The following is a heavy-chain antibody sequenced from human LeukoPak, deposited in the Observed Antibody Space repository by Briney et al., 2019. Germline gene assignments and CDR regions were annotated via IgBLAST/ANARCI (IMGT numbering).Heavy chain of an antibody. V-gene: IGHV4-59*01. CDR2: IYYSGTT. CDR1: GGSISSYY. CDR3: ARGVYIAAAQYGY. J-gene: IGHJ4*02. D-gene: IGHD6-13*01. Sequence: PSETLSLTCTVSGGSISSYYWSWIRQPPGKGLEWIGYIYYSGTTNYNPSLKSRVTVLVDTSKNQFSLKLSSVTAADTAVYYCARGVYIAAAQYGYWGQGTLVTVSS.